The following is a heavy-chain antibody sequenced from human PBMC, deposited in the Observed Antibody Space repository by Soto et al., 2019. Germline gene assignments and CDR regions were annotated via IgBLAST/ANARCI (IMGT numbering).Heavy chain of an antibody. CDR1: GFTFRSFT. CDR2: ISSNSAYI. Sequence: PGGSLRLSCAASGFTFRSFTMNWVRQAPGKGLEWVSTISSNSAYIYYTDALRGRFTISRENAKNSLHLQMNSLRAEDKAVYYCTRDASRDSSARGSFDPGGPGTGVTVSS. J-gene: IGHJ5*02. D-gene: IGHD6-13*01. V-gene: IGHV3-21*01. CDR3: TRDASRDSSARGSFDP.